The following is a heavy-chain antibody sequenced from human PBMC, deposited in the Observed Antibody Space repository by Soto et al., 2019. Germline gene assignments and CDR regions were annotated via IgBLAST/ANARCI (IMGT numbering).Heavy chain of an antibody. CDR2: IGAYNGNT. Sequence: QVQLVQSGAEVKKPGASVKVSCKASGYTFTSYGISWVRQAPGQGLEWMGWIGAYNGNTNNAQKLQGRVTRTTDPSTSTAYMELRSLRSVDTAVYYCARAEVYFYGSGSYWDFDYWGQGTLVTVSS. D-gene: IGHD3-10*01. V-gene: IGHV1-18*01. CDR3: ARAEVYFYGSGSYWDFDY. CDR1: GYTFTSYG. J-gene: IGHJ4*02.